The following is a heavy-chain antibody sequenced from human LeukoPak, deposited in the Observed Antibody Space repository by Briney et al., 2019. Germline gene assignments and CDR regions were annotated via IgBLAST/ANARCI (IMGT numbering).Heavy chain of an antibody. CDR2: INPNSGGT. J-gene: IGHJ4*02. CDR3: ARAREQQLVLNYYFDY. D-gene: IGHD6-13*01. Sequence: ASVKVSCKASGYTFTGYYMHWVRQAPGQGLEWMGWINPNSGGTNYAQKFQGRVTMTRDTSISTAYMELSRLRSDDTAVYYCARAREQQLVLNYYFDYWGQGTLVTVSS. V-gene: IGHV1-2*02. CDR1: GYTFTGYY.